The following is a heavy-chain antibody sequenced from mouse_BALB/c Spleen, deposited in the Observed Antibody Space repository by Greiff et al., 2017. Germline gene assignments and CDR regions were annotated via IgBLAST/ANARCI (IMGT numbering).Heavy chain of an antibody. CDR2: ISSGGSYT. V-gene: IGHV5-6-4*01. CDR3: TRYGYDGGAWFAY. CDR1: GFTFSSYT. Sequence: DVMLVESGGGLVKPGGSLKLSFAASGFTFSSYTMSWVRQTPEKRLEWVATISSGGSYTYYPDSVKGRFTISRDNAKNTLYLQMSSLKSEDTAMYYCTRYGYDGGAWFAYWGQGTLVTVSA. D-gene: IGHD2-2*01. J-gene: IGHJ3*01.